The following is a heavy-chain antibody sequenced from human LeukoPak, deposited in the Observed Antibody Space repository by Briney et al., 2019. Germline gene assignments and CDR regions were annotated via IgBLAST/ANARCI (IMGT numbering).Heavy chain of an antibody. CDR1: GYTFTSYD. D-gene: IGHD3-22*01. J-gene: IGHJ4*02. CDR3: ARLPYYDSSGSPSH. Sequence: ASVKVSCKASGYTFTSYDINWVRQAAGQGLEWMGWMNPNSGNTGYAQKFQGRVTMTRNTSINTAYVELSSLRPEDTAVYYCARLPYYDSSGSPSHWGQGALVTVSS. CDR2: MNPNSGNT. V-gene: IGHV1-8*01.